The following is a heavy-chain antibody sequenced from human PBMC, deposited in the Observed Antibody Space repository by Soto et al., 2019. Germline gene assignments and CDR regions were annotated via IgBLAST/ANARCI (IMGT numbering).Heavy chain of an antibody. CDR1: GGSFSGYY. J-gene: IGHJ4*02. V-gene: IGHV4-34*01. D-gene: IGHD1-26*01. CDR2: INHSGST. Sequence: QVQLQQWGAGLLKPSETLSLTCAVYGGSFSGYYWSWIRQPPGKGLEWIGEINHSGSTNYNPSLKXRXXISVDTSKNQFSLKLSSVTAADTAVYYCARAPGSYWGQGTLVTVSS. CDR3: ARAPGSY.